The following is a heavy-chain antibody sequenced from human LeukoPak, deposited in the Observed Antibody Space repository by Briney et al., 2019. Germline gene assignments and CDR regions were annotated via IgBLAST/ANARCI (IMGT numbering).Heavy chain of an antibody. CDR1: GGSISSYY. CDR2: IYYSGST. J-gene: IGHJ3*02. V-gene: IGHV4-59*01. D-gene: IGHD2-15*01. Sequence: SETPSLTCTVYGGSISSYYWSWIRQPPGKGLERIGYIYYSGSTNYNPSLKSRLTISVDTSKNQFSLNLSSVTAADTAVYYCAREYCSGGSCYSVAFDIWGQGTMVTVSS. CDR3: AREYCSGGSCYSVAFDI.